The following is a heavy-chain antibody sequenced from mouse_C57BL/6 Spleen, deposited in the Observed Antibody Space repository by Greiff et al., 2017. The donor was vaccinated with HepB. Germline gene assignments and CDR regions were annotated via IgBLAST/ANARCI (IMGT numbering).Heavy chain of an antibody. D-gene: IGHD1-1*01. CDR1: GYTFTSYW. CDR2: IHPNSGST. CDR3: ARQIRVSTRVVVYFDY. J-gene: IGHJ2*01. V-gene: IGHV1-64*01. Sequence: QVQLQQPGADLVKPGASVKLSCKASGYTFTSYWMPWVKQRPGQGLEWIGMIHPNSGSTNYPENFKGKDTLTVDKSSSKAYMQLSSLTSEDSAVYYCARQIRVSTRVVVYFDYWGQGTTLTVSS.